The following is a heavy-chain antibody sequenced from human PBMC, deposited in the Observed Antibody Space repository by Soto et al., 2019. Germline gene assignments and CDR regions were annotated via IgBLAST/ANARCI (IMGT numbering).Heavy chain of an antibody. CDR1: GYTFTSYG. V-gene: IGHV1-18*01. Sequence: ASVKVSCKASGYTFTSYGISWVRQAPGQGLEWMGWISAYNGNTSYAQKLQGRVTMTTDTSTSTAYMELRSLRSDDTAVYYCAREPNPYDYIWGSYREPWFDPWGQGTLVTVSS. CDR3: AREPNPYDYIWGSYREPWFDP. J-gene: IGHJ5*02. CDR2: ISAYNGNT. D-gene: IGHD3-16*02.